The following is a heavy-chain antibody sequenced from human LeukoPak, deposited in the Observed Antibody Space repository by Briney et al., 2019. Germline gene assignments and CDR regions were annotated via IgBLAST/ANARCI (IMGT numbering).Heavy chain of an antibody. CDR2: IGGSGSGYST. Sequence: GGPLRLSCAASGFTFSSYAMSWVRQAPGKGLEWVSSIGGSGSGYSTYYADSVKGRFTISRDTSKNTLYLQMNSLRAEDTAVYYCAAGGRDVDYWGQGTLVTVSS. CDR1: GFTFSSYA. D-gene: IGHD5-24*01. V-gene: IGHV3-23*01. J-gene: IGHJ4*02. CDR3: AAGGRDVDY.